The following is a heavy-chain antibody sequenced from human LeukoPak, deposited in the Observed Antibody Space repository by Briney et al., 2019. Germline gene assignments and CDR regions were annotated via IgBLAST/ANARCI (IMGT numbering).Heavy chain of an antibody. V-gene: IGHV3-30-3*01. CDR1: GFTFSSYA. J-gene: IGHJ5*02. CDR3: SKDLTSDFGGDLDP. D-gene: IGHD3-10*01. CDR2: ISYDGSNK. Sequence: GGSLRLSCAASGFTFSSYAMHWVRQAPGKGLEWVAVISYDGSNKYYADSVKGRFTISRDNSKNTLYLQMNSLRVEDAAVYYCSKDLTSDFGGDLDPWGQGTLVTVSS.